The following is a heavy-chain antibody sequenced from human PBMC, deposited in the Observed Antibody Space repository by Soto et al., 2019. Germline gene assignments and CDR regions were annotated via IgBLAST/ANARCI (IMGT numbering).Heavy chain of an antibody. Sequence: GGSLRLSCAASGFTFSSYAMSWVRQAPGKGLEWVSAISGSGGSTYYADSVKGRFTISRDNSKNTLYLQMNSLRAEDTAVYYSAKDSYGDYVGFDYWGQGTLVTVSS. J-gene: IGHJ4*02. CDR1: GFTFSSYA. CDR3: AKDSYGDYVGFDY. CDR2: ISGSGGST. V-gene: IGHV3-23*01. D-gene: IGHD4-17*01.